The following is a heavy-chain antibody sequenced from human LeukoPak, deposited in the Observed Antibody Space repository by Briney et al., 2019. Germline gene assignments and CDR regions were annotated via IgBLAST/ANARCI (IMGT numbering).Heavy chain of an antibody. Sequence: GGSLRLSCAASGFSFSSYSMNWVRQAPGKGLGWVSYFSTSSTTIYYADSVKGRFTISRDNAKNSLYLQMNSLRAEDTAVYYCATGGITIFGVATYYFDYWGQGTLVTVSS. J-gene: IGHJ4*02. D-gene: IGHD3-3*01. CDR2: FSTSSTTI. CDR1: GFSFSSYS. CDR3: ATGGITIFGVATYYFDY. V-gene: IGHV3-48*01.